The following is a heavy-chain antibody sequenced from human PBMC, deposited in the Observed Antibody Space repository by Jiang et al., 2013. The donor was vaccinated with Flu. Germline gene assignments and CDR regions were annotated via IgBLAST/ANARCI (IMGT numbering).Heavy chain of an antibody. V-gene: IGHV3-64D*06. CDR1: GFTFSSYA. D-gene: IGHD3-10*01. J-gene: IGHJ1*01. CDR2: ISSNGGST. CDR3: VNSGFGELGEYFQH. Sequence: QLVESGGGLVQPGGFLRLSCSASGFTFSSYAMHWVRQAPGKGLEYVSAISSNGGSTYYADSVKGRFTISRDNSKNTLYLQMSSLRAEDTAVYYCVNSGFGELGEYFQHWGQGTLVTVSS.